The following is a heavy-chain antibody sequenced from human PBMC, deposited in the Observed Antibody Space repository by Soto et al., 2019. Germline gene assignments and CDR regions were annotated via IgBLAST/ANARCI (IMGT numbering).Heavy chain of an antibody. D-gene: IGHD3-9*01. V-gene: IGHV4-59*01. J-gene: IGHJ4*02. CDR2: IYYSGST. CDR1: GGSISSYY. Sequence: SETLSLTCTVSGGSISSYYWSWIRQPPGKGLEWIGYIYYSGSTNYNPSLKSRVTISVDTSKNQFSLKLSSVTAADTAVYYCARGTGYDILTGRSRTFDYRAQRTLVTVSS. CDR3: ARGTGYDILTGRSRTFDY.